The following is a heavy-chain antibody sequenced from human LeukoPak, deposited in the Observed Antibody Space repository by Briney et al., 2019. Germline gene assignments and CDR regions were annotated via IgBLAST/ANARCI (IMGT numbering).Heavy chain of an antibody. J-gene: IGHJ2*01. Sequence: SETPSLTCAVHRGSFSGFFWTWVRQAPGRGLEWIGDISPRGNTNYNSSLKSRVTMSLDSSNYQLSLKLSFVTVADTAVYYCARGPWDLYSYGPHWYFDLWGLGTQVTVSS. D-gene: IGHD5-18*01. V-gene: IGHV4-34*01. CDR1: RGSFSGFF. CDR2: ISPRGNT. CDR3: ARGPWDLYSYGPHWYFDL.